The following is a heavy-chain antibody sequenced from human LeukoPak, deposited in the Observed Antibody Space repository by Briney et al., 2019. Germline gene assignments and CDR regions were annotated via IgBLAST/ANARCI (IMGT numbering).Heavy chain of an antibody. CDR2: ISGSGGST. J-gene: IGHJ4*02. V-gene: IGHV3-23*01. CDR3: ATSYYDFWSGYYEVKDY. CDR1: GFTFGSYA. D-gene: IGHD3-3*01. Sequence: GGSLRLSCAASGFTFGSYAMSWVRQAPGKGLEWVSAISGSGGSTYYADSVKGRFTISRDNSKNTLYLQMNSLRAEDTAVYYCATSYYDFWSGYYEVKDYWGQGTLVTVSS.